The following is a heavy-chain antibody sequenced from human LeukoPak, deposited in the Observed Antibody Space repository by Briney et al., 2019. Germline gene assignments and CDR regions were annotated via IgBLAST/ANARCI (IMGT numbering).Heavy chain of an antibody. D-gene: IGHD1-1*01. CDR3: TTYSNDYCHGDVDY. J-gene: IGHJ4*02. CDR1: GFTFSNAS. CDR2: TKIKTAGATT. Sequence: PRRCLSPSFAASGFTFSNASMSWVRQAPGKGPEWVGRTKIKTAGATTHYAAPVKGRFTISRDNTKNTLYLQMNRLKTEDTAVYYCTTYSNDYCHGDVDYWGQGTLVTVSS. V-gene: IGHV3-15*01.